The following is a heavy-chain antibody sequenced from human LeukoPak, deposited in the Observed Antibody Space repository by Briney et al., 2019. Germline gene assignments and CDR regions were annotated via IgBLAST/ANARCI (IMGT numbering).Heavy chain of an antibody. CDR1: GITFDDYA. V-gene: IGHV3-9*01. Sequence: GWSLRLSSAASGITFDDYAMHWVRQAPGKGLEWVAGISWNSNTIGYADSVKGRFTISRDNAKKSLYLQMNSLRGEDTALYYCAKDRYSSSSTYFDYWGQGTLVTVSS. CDR3: AKDRYSSSSTYFDY. CDR2: ISWNSNTI. D-gene: IGHD6-6*01. J-gene: IGHJ4*02.